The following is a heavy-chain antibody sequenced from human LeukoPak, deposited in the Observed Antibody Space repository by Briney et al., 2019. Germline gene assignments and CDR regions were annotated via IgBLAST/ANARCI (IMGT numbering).Heavy chain of an antibody. D-gene: IGHD2-21*02. CDR2: IYYSGST. CDR3: ARAILSGAYCGGDCYSVFDY. J-gene: IGHJ4*02. CDR1: GGSISSSSYY. Sequence: SETLSLTCTVSGGSISSSSYYWGWIRQPPGKGLEWIGSIYYSGSTYYNPSLKSRVTISVDTSKNQFSLKLSSVTAADTAVYYCARAILSGAYCGGDCYSVFDYWGQGTLVTVSS. V-gene: IGHV4-39*07.